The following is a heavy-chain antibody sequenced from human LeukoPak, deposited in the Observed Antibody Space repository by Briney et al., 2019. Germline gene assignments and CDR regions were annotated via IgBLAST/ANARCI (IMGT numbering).Heavy chain of an antibody. Sequence: SETLSLTCSVSGASMSASTYYWAWVRQPPGKGLDWIGSINYSGRTYYSSSLTSRVTISLDMSKNQFSLQLSSVTAADTAVYYCAIMRDDLTYAVWFDPWGQGTLVTVSS. CDR2: INYSGRT. V-gene: IGHV4-39*07. D-gene: IGHD3-16*01. CDR1: GASMSASTYY. CDR3: AIMRDDLTYAVWFDP. J-gene: IGHJ5*02.